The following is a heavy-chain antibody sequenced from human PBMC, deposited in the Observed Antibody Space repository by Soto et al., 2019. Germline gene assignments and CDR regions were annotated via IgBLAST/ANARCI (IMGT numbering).Heavy chain of an antibody. J-gene: IGHJ4*02. CDR3: ARSVLRYFDRPDY. V-gene: IGHV5-51*01. Sequence: GESLKISCKGSGYSFTSYWIGWVRQMPGKGLEWMGIIYPGDSDTRYSPSFQGQVTISADKSISTAYLQWGSLKASDTAMYYCARSVLRYFDRPDYWGQGTLVTVSS. D-gene: IGHD3-9*01. CDR2: IYPGDSDT. CDR1: GYSFTSYW.